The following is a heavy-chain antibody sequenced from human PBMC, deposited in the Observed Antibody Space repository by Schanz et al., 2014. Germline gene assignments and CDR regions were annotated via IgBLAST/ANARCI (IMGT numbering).Heavy chain of an antibody. CDR2: IYYSGST. V-gene: IGHV4-39*02. J-gene: IGHJ6*02. Sequence: QLQLQESGPGLVKPSETLSLTCTVSGGSISSTFSYWGWIRQPPGKGLEWIGSIYYSGSTYYNPSLKSRVTISIDTSKNHFSLKLSSVTAADTAVYYCARDVGHYGMDVWGQGTTVTVSS. CDR1: GGSISSTFSY. CDR3: ARDVGHYGMDV.